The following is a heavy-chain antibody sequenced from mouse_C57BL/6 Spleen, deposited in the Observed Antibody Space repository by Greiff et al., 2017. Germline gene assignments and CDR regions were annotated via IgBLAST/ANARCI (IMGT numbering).Heavy chain of an antibody. CDR2: IDPSDSYT. CDR1: GYTFTSYW. Sequence: VQLQQPGAELVKPGASVKLSCKASGYTFTSYWMQWVKQRPGQGLEWIGEIDPSDSYTNYTQKFKGKATLTVDTSSSTAYMQLSSLTSEDSAVYYCARFPITTVVAGDFYYAMDYWGQGTSVTVSS. D-gene: IGHD1-1*01. V-gene: IGHV1-50*01. CDR3: ARFPITTVVAGDFYYAMDY. J-gene: IGHJ4*01.